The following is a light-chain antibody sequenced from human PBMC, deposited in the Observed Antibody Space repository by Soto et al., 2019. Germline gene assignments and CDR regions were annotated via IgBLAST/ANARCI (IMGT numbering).Light chain of an antibody. J-gene: IGKJ2*01. V-gene: IGKV3-20*01. Sequence: EIVLTQSPGTLSLSPGESATLSCRASQSLNGNFLAWYQQKPGQAPRLLVYAASSRATGIPDRFSGSASGTVFTLTISRLEPEDFAVYYCQQYDTSPPRYTFGQGTKLEIK. CDR3: QQYDTSPPRYT. CDR1: QSLNGNF. CDR2: AAS.